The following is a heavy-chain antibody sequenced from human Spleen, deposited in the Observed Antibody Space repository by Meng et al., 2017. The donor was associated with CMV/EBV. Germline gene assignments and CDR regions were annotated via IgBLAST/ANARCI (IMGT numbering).Heavy chain of an antibody. D-gene: IGHD3-3*01. Sequence: FSLKNYVMSWVRQSPGKGLEWVCGISNIGGDTYYADSVKGRFTISRDNSKNTLLLEMNSLRAEDTAEYYCAKKSPITIFGVVSPFDYWGRGTLVTVSS. V-gene: IGHV3-23*01. CDR3: AKKSPITIFGVVSPFDY. CDR2: ISNIGGDT. J-gene: IGHJ4*02. CDR1: FSLKNYV.